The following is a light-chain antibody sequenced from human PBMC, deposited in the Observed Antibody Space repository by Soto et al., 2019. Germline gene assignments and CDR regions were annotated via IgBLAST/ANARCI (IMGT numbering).Light chain of an antibody. CDR2: DVS. CDR1: SSDVGGYNY. J-gene: IGLJ3*02. V-gene: IGLV2-11*01. CDR3: CSYAGSHWV. Sequence: QSALTQPRSVSGSPGQSVTISCTGTSSDVGGYNYVSWYQQHPGKAPKFMIYDVSKRPSGVPDRFSGSKSGNTASLTISGLQAEDEADYYCCSYAGSHWVFGGGTKVTVL.